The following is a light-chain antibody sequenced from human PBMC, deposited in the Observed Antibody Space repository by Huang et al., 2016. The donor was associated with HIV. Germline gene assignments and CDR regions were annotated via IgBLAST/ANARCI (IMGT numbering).Light chain of an antibody. J-gene: IGKJ3*01. V-gene: IGKV2-30*02. CDR2: EVS. Sequence: DVVMTPSPLSLSVTLGQPASISCTSSQSLLHSDGDPYLNWFHQRPGQSPRRLIYEVSKRDSGVPDRFSGIGSGTYFTLEISRVEPDDVGVYYCMQGTHLFTFGPGTTVDIK. CDR3: MQGTHLFT. CDR1: QSLLHSDGDPY.